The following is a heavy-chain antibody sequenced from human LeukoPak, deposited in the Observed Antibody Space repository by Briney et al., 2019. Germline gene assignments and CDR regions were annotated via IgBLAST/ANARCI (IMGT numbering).Heavy chain of an antibody. CDR2: IYYTGST. V-gene: IGHV4-59*01. Sequence: ASETLSLTCTVSGGSISSYYWSWIRQPPGKGLEWIGYIYYTGSTNYNPSLKSRVTISVDTSKNQFSLKLRSATAADTALYYCAREVFGVARAFDSWGQGTLVTVSS. CDR3: AREVFGVARAFDS. CDR1: GGSISSYY. J-gene: IGHJ4*02. D-gene: IGHD3-3*01.